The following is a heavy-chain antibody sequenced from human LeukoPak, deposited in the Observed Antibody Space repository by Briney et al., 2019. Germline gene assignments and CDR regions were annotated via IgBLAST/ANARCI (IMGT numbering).Heavy chain of an antibody. J-gene: IGHJ4*02. CDR1: GFTFSTYW. D-gene: IGHD4-17*01. CDR3: ARDTSVTHIFDY. Sequence: PGGSLRLSCAASGFTFSTYWMSWLRQAPGKGLEWVANIKQDGGEKSYVDSVRGRFTISRDNAKNSLYLQMNSLRAEDTAVYYCARDTSVTHIFDYWGQGTLVTVSS. V-gene: IGHV3-7*05. CDR2: IKQDGGEK.